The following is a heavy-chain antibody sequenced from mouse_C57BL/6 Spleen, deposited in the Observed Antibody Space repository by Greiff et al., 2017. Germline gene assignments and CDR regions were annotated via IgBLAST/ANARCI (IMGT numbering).Heavy chain of an antibody. CDR3: ARGGLGRGYAMDY. CDR1: GFTFSDYG. J-gene: IGHJ4*01. CDR2: ISSGSSTI. D-gene: IGHD4-1*01. V-gene: IGHV5-17*01. Sequence: EVQRVESGGGLVKPGGSLKLSCAASGFTFSDYGMHWVRQAPEKGLEWVAYISSGSSTIYYADTVKGRFTISRDNAKNTLFLQMTSLRSEDTAMYYGARGGLGRGYAMDYWGQGTSVTVSS.